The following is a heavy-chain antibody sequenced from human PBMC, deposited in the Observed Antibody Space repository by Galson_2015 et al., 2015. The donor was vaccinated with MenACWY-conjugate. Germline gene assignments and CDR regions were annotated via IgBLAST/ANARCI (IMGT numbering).Heavy chain of an antibody. J-gene: IGHJ4*02. CDR3: ARDLTSGSIPLGY. CDR2: ISPDGSST. CDR1: GFTFSSYW. V-gene: IGHV3-74*01. D-gene: IGHD5-12*01. Sequence: SLRLSCAASGFTFSSYWMHWVRQTPGKGLVWVSRISPDGSSTSYADSVKGRVTTSRENAKNTLYLQMNSLRAEDTGVYYCARDLTSGSIPLGYWGQGTRVSVSS.